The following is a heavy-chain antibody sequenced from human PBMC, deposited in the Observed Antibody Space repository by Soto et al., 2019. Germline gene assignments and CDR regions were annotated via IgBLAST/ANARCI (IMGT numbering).Heavy chain of an antibody. Sequence: SQTLSLTCAISGDSVSSNDATWDWIRQSPSRSLEWLGRTYYRPRWQTDYAISVKSRISINPDTSNNQVSLQLNSVTPDDTAVYYCARLIGNSWLDSWGQGTLVTVSS. V-gene: IGHV6-1*01. CDR2: TYYRPRWQT. CDR3: ARLIGNSWLDS. D-gene: IGHD3-16*01. J-gene: IGHJ5*01. CDR1: GDSVSSNDAT.